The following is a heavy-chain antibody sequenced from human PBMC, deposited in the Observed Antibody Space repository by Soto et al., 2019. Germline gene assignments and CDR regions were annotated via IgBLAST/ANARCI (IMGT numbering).Heavy chain of an antibody. V-gene: IGHV3-30*04. CDR3: ARDWLRRDDILTPSWNCNL. D-gene: IGHD3-9*01. CDR2: ISFNGRKK. J-gene: IGHJ2*01. CDR1: GFNFTYNA. Sequence: QEQLVESGGGVVRPGKSLRLSCEASGFNFTYNAMHWVRQAPGKGLEWVAVISFNGRKKFYARSVKGRFTISRDNSKNTLYLQINNLIPGDTAVYYCARDWLRRDDILTPSWNCNLWGQGTLVTAS.